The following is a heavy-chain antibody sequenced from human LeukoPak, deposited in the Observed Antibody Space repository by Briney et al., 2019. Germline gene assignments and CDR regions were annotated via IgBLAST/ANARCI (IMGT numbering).Heavy chain of an antibody. CDR2: IKQDETEK. D-gene: IGHD5-24*01. V-gene: IGHV3-7*03. J-gene: IGHJ4*02. CDR3: AKGGPQFFDY. CDR1: GFTFSNFW. Sequence: QPGESLRLSCTASGFTFSNFWMGWVRQAPGKGLEWVANIKQDETEKFYLGSVKGRFTISRDNSKNTLYLQMNSLRAEDTAIYYCAKGGPQFFDYWGQGTLVTVSS.